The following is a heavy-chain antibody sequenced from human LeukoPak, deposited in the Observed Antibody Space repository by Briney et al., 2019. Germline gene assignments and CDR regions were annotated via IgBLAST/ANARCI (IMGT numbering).Heavy chain of an antibody. J-gene: IGHJ6*03. V-gene: IGHV3-21*01. CDR2: VSSSSSYI. CDR1: GFTFSSYS. Sequence: PGGSLRLSCAASGFTFSSYSMNWVRQAPGKGLEWVSSVSSSSSYIYYADSVKGRFTISRDNAKNSLYLQMNGLRAEDTAVYYCARDVEEAVAGTGAVYYYYYMDVWGKGTTVTVSS. D-gene: IGHD6-19*01. CDR3: ARDVEEAVAGTGAVYYYYYMDV.